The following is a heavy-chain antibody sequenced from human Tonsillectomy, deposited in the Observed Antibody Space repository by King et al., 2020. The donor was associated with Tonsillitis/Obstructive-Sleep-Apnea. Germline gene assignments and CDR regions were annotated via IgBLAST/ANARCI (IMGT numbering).Heavy chain of an antibody. J-gene: IGHJ6*01. CDR3: ARGGDVYYGMDG. D-gene: IGHD2-21*01. Sequence: QLVQSGAEVKKPGESLRISCKGSGYSVTSYWINWVRQMPGKGLEWMGRIDPSDSYTTYSPSFQGHVTISADKSTNTAYLQWSRLKASGTAMYYCARGGDVYYGMDGWGQGTTVTVSS. CDR2: IDPSDSYT. V-gene: IGHV5-10-1*03. CDR1: GYSVTSYW.